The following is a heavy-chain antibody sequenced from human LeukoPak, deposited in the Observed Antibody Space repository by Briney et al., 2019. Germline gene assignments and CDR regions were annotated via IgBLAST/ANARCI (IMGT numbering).Heavy chain of an antibody. CDR1: GGSVSSGGYY. CDR2: IYYSGST. CDR3: ARQHED. Sequence: PSETLSLTCTVSGGSVSSGGYYWSWIRQHPGKGLEWIGYIYYSGSTYYNPSLRSRVTISIDTSKKQFSLNLSSVTAADTAVYYCARQHEDWGQGTLVTVSS. V-gene: IGHV4-31*03. J-gene: IGHJ4*02.